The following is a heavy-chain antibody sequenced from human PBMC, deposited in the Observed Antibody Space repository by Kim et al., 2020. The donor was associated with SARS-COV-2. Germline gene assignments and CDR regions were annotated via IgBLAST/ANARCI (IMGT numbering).Heavy chain of an antibody. Sequence: SVKVSCKASGGTFSSYAISWVRQAPGQGLEWMGWIIPILGKANYAQKFQGRVTITADKSTSTAYMELSSLRSEDTAVYYCARELVGPPVGDFWSGYPLSAFDIWGQGTLGTVSS. CDR3: ARELVGPPVGDFWSGYPLSAFDI. CDR2: IIPILGKA. D-gene: IGHD3-3*01. V-gene: IGHV1-69*10. CDR1: GGTFSSYA. J-gene: IGHJ3*02.